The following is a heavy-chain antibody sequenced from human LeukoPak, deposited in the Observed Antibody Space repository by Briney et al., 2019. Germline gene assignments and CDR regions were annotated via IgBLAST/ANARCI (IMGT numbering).Heavy chain of an antibody. CDR2: ISGSGGST. CDR1: GFTFSSYA. Sequence: GGSLRLSCAASGFTFSSYAMSWVRQAPGKGLEWVSAISGSGGSTYYADSVKGRFTISRDNSKNTLYLQVNNLRAEDTALYYCAKDSGTYYKAFDIWGQGTMVTVSS. V-gene: IGHV3-23*01. J-gene: IGHJ3*02. CDR3: AKDSGTYYKAFDI. D-gene: IGHD1-26*01.